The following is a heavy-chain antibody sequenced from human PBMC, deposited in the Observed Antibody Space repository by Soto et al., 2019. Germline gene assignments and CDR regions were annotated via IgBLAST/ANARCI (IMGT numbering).Heavy chain of an antibody. CDR2: ISGSGGST. V-gene: IGHV3-23*01. J-gene: IGHJ4*02. Sequence: GSLRLSCAASGFTFSSNARSWVRQAPGKGLEWVSGISGSGGSTWYADSVKGRFTISRDNSKNTLYLQMNSLRAEDTAIYYCAKGSGWPKYYFDNWGQGTLVTVSS. D-gene: IGHD6-19*01. CDR1: GFTFSSNA. CDR3: AKGSGWPKYYFDN.